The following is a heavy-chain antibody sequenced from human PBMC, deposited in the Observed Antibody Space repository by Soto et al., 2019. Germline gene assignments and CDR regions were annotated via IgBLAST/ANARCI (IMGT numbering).Heavy chain of an antibody. CDR2: IYPGDSDT. V-gene: IGHV5-51*01. J-gene: IGHJ6*02. CDR1: GYSFTSYW. CDR3: ARQGRGYSYGYVHYYGMDV. Sequence: PGESLKISCKGSGYSFTSYWIGWVRQMPGKGLEWMGIIYPGDSDTRYSPSFQGQVTISADKSISTAYLQWSSLKASDTAMYYCARQGRGYSYGYVHYYGMDVWGQGTKVTVSS. D-gene: IGHD5-18*01.